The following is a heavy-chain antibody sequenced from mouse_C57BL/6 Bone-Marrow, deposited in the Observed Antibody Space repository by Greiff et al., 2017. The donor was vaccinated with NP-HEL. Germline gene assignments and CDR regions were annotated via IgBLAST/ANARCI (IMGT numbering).Heavy chain of an antibody. V-gene: IGHV1-59*01. D-gene: IGHD2-3*01. CDR3: ARDDGYSMDY. CDR1: GYTFTSYW. J-gene: IGHJ4*01. Sequence: QVQLQQPGAELVRPGTSVKLSCKASGYTFTSYWMHWVKQRPGQGLKWIGVIDPSDSYTNYNQKFKGKATLTVDTSSSTAYMQLSSLTSEDSAVYYCARDDGYSMDYWGQGTSVTVSS. CDR2: IDPSDSYT.